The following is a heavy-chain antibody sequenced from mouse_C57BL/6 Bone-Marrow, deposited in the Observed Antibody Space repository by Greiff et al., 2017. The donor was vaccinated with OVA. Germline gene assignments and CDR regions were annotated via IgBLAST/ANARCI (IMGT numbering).Heavy chain of an antibody. Sequence: EVQLVESGGGLVKPGGSLKLSCAASGFTFSSYAMSWVRQTPEKRLEWVATISDGGSYTYYPDNVKGRFTISRDNAKNNLYLQMSHLKSEDTAMYYCARAGTWIDYWGQGTTLTVSS. V-gene: IGHV5-4*01. J-gene: IGHJ2*01. CDR3: ARAGTWIDY. D-gene: IGHD4-1*01. CDR2: ISDGGSYT. CDR1: GFTFSSYA.